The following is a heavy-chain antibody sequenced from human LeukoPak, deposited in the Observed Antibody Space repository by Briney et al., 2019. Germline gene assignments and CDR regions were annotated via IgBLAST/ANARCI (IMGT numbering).Heavy chain of an antibody. D-gene: IGHD6-19*01. J-gene: IGHJ4*02. CDR2: IYTSGST. CDR1: GGSISSYY. Sequence: SETLSLTCTVSGGSISSYYWSWIRQPAGKGLEWIGRIYTSGSTNYNPSLKSRVTISVDTSKNQFSLKLSSVTAADTAVYYCARDVGSGWYGDYYFDYWGQGTLVTVSS. V-gene: IGHV4-4*07. CDR3: ARDVGSGWYGDYYFDY.